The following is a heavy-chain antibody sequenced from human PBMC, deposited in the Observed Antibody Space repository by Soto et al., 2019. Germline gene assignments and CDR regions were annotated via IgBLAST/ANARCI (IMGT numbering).Heavy chain of an antibody. D-gene: IGHD2-21*01. Sequence: PGGSLRLSCAASGFTFSSYAMHWVRQAPGKGLEYVSAITSNGGNTDYASSVMGRFTISRDNSKNTLHLQMGSLRAEDMAVYYCARRIPFGYGMDVWGQGTTVTVSS. CDR2: ITSNGGNT. J-gene: IGHJ6*02. CDR3: ARRIPFGYGMDV. CDR1: GFTFSSYA. V-gene: IGHV3-64*01.